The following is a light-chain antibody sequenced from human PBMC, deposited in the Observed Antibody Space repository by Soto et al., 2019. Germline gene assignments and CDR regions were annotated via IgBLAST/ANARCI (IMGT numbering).Light chain of an antibody. Sequence: VVLTQSPGTLYLSPGERATLSCRASQSVGFNLAWYQQQTGRPPKLLMYDTTIRAAGTPARFSGSGSGTDFTLTISSLEPEDFAVYYCQEGGTWHTFGGGTKVAI. CDR2: DTT. J-gene: IGKJ4*01. CDR3: QEGGTWHT. CDR1: QSVGFN. V-gene: IGKV3-11*01.